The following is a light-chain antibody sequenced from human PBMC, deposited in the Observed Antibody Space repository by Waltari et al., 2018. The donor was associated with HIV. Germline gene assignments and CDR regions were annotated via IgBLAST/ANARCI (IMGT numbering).Light chain of an antibody. CDR1: HDVGTY. CDR2: SAS. CDR3: QQASARPLP. V-gene: IGKV1-39*01. Sequence: DILITQSPPPLSASLGDGVTMTCRSSHDVGTYVSWYQQRPGEPPSLLLYSASSLHIGVPSRFTGAGSGRLFTLTINRLQPEDFASYFCQQASARPLPFGGGTNV. J-gene: IGKJ4*01.